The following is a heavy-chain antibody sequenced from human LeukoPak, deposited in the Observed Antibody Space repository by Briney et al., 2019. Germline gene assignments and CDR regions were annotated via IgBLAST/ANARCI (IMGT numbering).Heavy chain of an antibody. Sequence: SETLSLTCTVSGGSISSGDYYWSWIRQPPGKGLEWIGEINHSGSTNYNPSLKSRVTISVDTSKNQFSLKLSSVTAADTAVYYCARAKVLWLLLRGGTHYFDYWGQGTLVTVSS. CDR3: ARAKVLWLLLRGGTHYFDY. CDR2: INHSGST. CDR1: GGSISSGDYY. D-gene: IGHD3-22*01. V-gene: IGHV4-39*07. J-gene: IGHJ4*02.